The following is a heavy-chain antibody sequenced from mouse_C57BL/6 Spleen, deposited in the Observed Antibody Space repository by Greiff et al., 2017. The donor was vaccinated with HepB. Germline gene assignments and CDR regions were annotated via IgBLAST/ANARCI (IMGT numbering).Heavy chain of an antibody. V-gene: IGHV1-81*01. D-gene: IGHD2-4*01. Sequence: QVQLQQSGAELARPGASVKLSCKASGYTFTSYGISWVKQRPGQGLEWIGEIYPRSGNTYYNEKFKGKATLTADKSSSTAYMELRSLTSEDSAVYFCARKGGYDYDGNWYFDVWGTGTTVTVSS. J-gene: IGHJ1*03. CDR1: GYTFTSYG. CDR3: ARKGGYDYDGNWYFDV. CDR2: IYPRSGNT.